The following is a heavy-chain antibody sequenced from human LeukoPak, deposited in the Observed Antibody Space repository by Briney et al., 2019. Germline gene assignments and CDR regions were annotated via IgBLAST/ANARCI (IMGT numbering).Heavy chain of an antibody. CDR3: ARLVGFVARDRFNYYFDY. CDR2: IDYSGST. CDR1: GGSFSSYN. D-gene: IGHD3-10*01. Sequence: SETLSLTCTVSGGSFSSYNRSWIRQPPGKGLEWIGYIDYSGSTNYNPSLKSRVTISVDTSKNQFALKLSSGTAADTAVYYCARLVGFVARDRFNYYFDYWGQGTLVIVSS. J-gene: IGHJ4*02. V-gene: IGHV4-59*01.